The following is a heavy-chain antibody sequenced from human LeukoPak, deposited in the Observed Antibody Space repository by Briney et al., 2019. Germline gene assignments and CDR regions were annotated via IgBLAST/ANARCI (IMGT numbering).Heavy chain of an antibody. CDR2: INFSGTT. CDR3: ARGMAAAYDYNWFDP. J-gene: IGHJ5*02. CDR1: GGSITSYY. D-gene: IGHD5-12*01. Sequence: SSETLSLTCTVSGGSITSYYWSWIRQPAGKGLEWIGRINFSGTTRYNPSLKSRVTMSVDTSKNQFSLKLSSVTAADTAVYFCARGMAAAYDYNWFDPWGQGTLVTVSS. V-gene: IGHV4-4*07.